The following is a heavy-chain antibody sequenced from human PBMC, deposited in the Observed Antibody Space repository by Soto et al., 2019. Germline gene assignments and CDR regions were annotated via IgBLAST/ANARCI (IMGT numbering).Heavy chain of an antibody. J-gene: IGHJ4*02. Sequence: QLQLQESGPGLVKPSETLSLTCTVSGGSISSSSYYWGWIRQPPGKGLEWIGSIYYSGSTYYNPSLKSRVTISVDTSKNQFSLKLSSVTAADTAVYYCARHERLHSGYQYYFDYWGQGTLVTVSS. CDR3: ARHERLHSGYQYYFDY. CDR1: GGSISSSSYY. CDR2: IYYSGST. V-gene: IGHV4-39*01. D-gene: IGHD3-22*01.